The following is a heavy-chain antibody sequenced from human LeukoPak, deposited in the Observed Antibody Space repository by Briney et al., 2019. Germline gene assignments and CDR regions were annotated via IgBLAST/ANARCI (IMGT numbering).Heavy chain of an antibody. J-gene: IGHJ4*02. Sequence: PSETLSLTCTFQGESFNTSYWTWIRQPPGKGLEWIGDINHSGRANYNPSHKSRVSISVDMSRHKFSLKLTSVTAAVTAVFYCARARSLTVRLFDYWNQGTLVTVSS. CDR1: GESFNTSY. D-gene: IGHD6-6*01. V-gene: IGHV4-34*01. CDR2: INHSGRA. CDR3: ARARSLTVRLFDY.